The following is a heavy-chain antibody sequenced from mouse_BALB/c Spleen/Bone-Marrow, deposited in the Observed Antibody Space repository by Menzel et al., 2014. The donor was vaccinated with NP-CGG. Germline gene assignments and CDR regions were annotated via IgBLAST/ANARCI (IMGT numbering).Heavy chain of an antibody. V-gene: IGHV14-3*02. Sequence: EVQLQLSGAELVKPGASVKLSYTASGFNIKDTYIHWVKQRPAQGLEWIGGIDPTNGNTSYAPQFQGKATLTPDPSSTTAYLRLSSLQSEDTGGYYCARHYGRAAYFAYWGQGTLGTVSA. CDR3: ARHYGRAAYFAY. CDR1: GFNIKDTY. D-gene: IGHD1-1*01. J-gene: IGHJ3*01. CDR2: IDPTNGNT.